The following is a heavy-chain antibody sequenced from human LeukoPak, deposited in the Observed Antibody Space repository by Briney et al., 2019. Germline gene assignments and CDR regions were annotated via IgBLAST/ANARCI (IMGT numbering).Heavy chain of an antibody. J-gene: IGHJ4*02. CDR1: GFTFKNYV. CDR2: IYGSGVSI. CDR3: AKLPSDIPEFNY. V-gene: IGHV3-23*01. Sequence: PGGSLRLSCVASGFTFKNYVMNWVRQAPGKGLEWLATIYGSGVSISYADSVKGRFTISRDNSKNTLYLQMNSLRAEDTALYYCAKLPSDIPEFNYWGQGSLVTVSS. D-gene: IGHD2-21*01.